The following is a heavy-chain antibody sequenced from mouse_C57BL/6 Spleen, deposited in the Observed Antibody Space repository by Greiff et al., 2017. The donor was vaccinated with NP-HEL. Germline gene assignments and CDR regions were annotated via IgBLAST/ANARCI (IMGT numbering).Heavy chain of an antibody. CDR2: IDPSDSYT. CDR1: GYTFTSYW. V-gene: IGHV1-50*01. Sequence: VQLQQPGAELVKPGASVKLSCKASGYTFTSYWMQWVKQRPGQGLEWIGEIDPSDSYTNYNQKFKGKATLTVDTSSSTAYMQLSSLTSEDSAVYYCARFFDGYYPFDYWGQGTTLTVSS. J-gene: IGHJ2*01. D-gene: IGHD2-3*01. CDR3: ARFFDGYYPFDY.